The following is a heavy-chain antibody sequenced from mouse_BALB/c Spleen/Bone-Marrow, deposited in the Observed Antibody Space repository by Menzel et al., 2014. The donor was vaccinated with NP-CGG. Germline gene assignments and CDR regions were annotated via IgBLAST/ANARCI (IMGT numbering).Heavy chain of an antibody. Sequence: QVQLQQPGAELVKPGASVKLSCKASGYTFTSYYMYWVKQRPGQGLEWIGEINPSNGGTNFNEKFKSKATLTVDESSSTAYMQLSSLTSEDSAVYYCTRGRRDAMDYWGQGTSVTVSS. CDR2: INPSNGGT. V-gene: IGHV1S81*02. CDR3: TRGRRDAMDY. J-gene: IGHJ4*01. CDR1: GYTFTSYY.